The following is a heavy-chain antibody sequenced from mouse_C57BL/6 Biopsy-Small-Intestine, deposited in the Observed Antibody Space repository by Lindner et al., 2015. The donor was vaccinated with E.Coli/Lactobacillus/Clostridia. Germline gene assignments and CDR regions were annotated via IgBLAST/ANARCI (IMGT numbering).Heavy chain of an antibody. CDR2: IWTNGRT. D-gene: IGHD2-3*01. J-gene: IGHJ3*01. Sequence: QLQESGPGLVAPSQSLSITCTVSGFSLTSFGVDWVRQSPGKGLEWLGVIWTNGRTNYNSVFKSRLSISKDNSKSQVFLKMDSQQTDDTAMYYCASARGDGSFAYWGQGTLVTVSA. V-gene: IGHV2-6*01. CDR3: ASARGDGSFAY. CDR1: GFSLTSFG.